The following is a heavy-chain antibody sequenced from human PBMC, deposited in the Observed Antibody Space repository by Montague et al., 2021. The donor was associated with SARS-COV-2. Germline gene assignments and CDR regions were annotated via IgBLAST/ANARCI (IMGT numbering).Heavy chain of an antibody. Sequence: SETLSLTCTVSGGSISSSSYYWGWIRQPPGKGLERIGSIYYTGSTYYXPSLKSRVTISVDTSKNQFSLKLSSVTAADTAVYYCARDTRIAMLVVVTRYGLDVWGQGTTVTVSS. CDR1: GGSISSSSYY. J-gene: IGHJ6*02. CDR3: ARDTRIAMLVVVTRYGLDV. D-gene: IGHD3-22*01. CDR2: IYYTGST. V-gene: IGHV4-39*07.